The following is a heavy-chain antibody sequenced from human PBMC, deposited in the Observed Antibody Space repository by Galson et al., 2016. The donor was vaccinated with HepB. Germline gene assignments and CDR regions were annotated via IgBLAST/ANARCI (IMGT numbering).Heavy chain of an antibody. V-gene: IGHV4-31*03. CDR3: ARDSMTSFSRYFFYNMDV. CDR1: GASITSDGSY. J-gene: IGHJ6*02. Sequence: TLSLTCTVTGASITSDGSYWTWIRQYPGKGLEWIGCTSYRGTTYYSPILKSRVALSLDTSKTQFSLSLTSVTAADTAVSECARDSMTSFSRYFFYNMDVWGEGSTVTVSS. D-gene: IGHD2-2*01. CDR2: TSYRGTT.